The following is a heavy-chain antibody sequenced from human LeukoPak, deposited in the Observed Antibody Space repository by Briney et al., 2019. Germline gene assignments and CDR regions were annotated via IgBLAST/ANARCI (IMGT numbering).Heavy chain of an antibody. CDR2: ISGSGGST. D-gene: IGHD3-22*01. V-gene: IGHV3-23*01. Sequence: GGSLRLSCAASGFTFNNYGMNWVRQAPGKGLEWVSAISGSGGSTYYADSVKGRFTISRDNSKNTLYLQMNSLRAEDTAVYYCAKDYYYDSSGYYYDVTHFDYWGQGTLVTVSS. CDR1: GFTFNNYG. CDR3: AKDYYYDSSGYYYDVTHFDY. J-gene: IGHJ4*02.